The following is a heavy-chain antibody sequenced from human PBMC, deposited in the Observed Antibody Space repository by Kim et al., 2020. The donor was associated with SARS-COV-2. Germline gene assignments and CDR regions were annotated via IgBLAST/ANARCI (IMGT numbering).Heavy chain of an antibody. D-gene: IGHD2-2*01. CDR3: ARDRVDIVVVPAAIYYYYYMDV. CDR2: IYSGGST. Sequence: GGSLRLSCAASGFTVSSNYMSWVRQAPGKGLEWVSVIYSGGSTYYADSVKGRFTISRDNSKNTLYLQMNSLRAEDTAVYYCARDRVDIVVVPAAIYYYYYMDVWGKGTTVTVSS. V-gene: IGHV3-53*01. J-gene: IGHJ6*03. CDR1: GFTVSSNY.